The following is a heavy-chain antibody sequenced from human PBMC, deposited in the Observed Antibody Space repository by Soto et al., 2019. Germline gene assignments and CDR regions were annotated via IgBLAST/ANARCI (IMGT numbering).Heavy chain of an antibody. CDR3: AKALGELSPESYDY. Sequence: QEQLVESGGGVVQPGRSLRLSCAASGFTFSSYAMHWVRQAPGKGLEWVAVISYDGSDKYHADSVKGRFTISRDNSKNTLNLQVNSLRADDTAVYYCAKALGELSPESYDYWRQGTLITVSS. D-gene: IGHD3-16*02. CDR2: ISYDGSDK. J-gene: IGHJ4*02. V-gene: IGHV3-30*18. CDR1: GFTFSSYA.